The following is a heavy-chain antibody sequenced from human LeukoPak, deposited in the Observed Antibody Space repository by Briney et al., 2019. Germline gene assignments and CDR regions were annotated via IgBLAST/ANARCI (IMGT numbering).Heavy chain of an antibody. D-gene: IGHD5-24*01. V-gene: IGHV1-2*02. CDR2: INPNTGDT. CDR1: GYTFSGYY. Sequence: ASVKVSCKASGYTFSGYYVHWVRQAPGQGLEWMGWINPNTGDTKYSHKFQGRVTMTRDMSITTAYMELTSLRSDDTAVYYCARALVDGYKELGYWGQGTLVTVSS. CDR3: ARALVDGYKELGY. J-gene: IGHJ4*02.